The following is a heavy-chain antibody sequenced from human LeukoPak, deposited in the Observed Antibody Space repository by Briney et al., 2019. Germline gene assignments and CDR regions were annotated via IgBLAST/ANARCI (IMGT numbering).Heavy chain of an antibody. Sequence: PGGSLRLSCVASGFTFSSYEMNWVRQAPGKGLEWVSYISESGTKIYNAGSVKGRFTISRDNAKNSVYLQMKSLRAEDTAVYYCVREGYYDSSGYLGVFDYWGQGTLVTVSS. CDR1: GFTFSSYE. D-gene: IGHD3-22*01. V-gene: IGHV3-48*03. CDR3: VREGYYDSSGYLGVFDY. J-gene: IGHJ4*02. CDR2: ISESGTKI.